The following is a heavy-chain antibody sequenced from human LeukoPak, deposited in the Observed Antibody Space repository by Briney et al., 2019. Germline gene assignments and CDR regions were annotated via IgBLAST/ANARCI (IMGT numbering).Heavy chain of an antibody. CDR2: IYYSGST. CDR3: ARVDADYYMDV. D-gene: IGHD3/OR15-3a*01. CDR1: GGSISSYY. V-gene: IGHV4-59*01. J-gene: IGHJ6*03. Sequence: PSETLSLTCTVSGGSISSYYWSWIRQPPGKGLEWIGYIYYSGSTNYNPSLKSRVTISVKTSKNQFSLKLRSVTAADTAVYYCARVDADYYMDVWGKGTTVTVSS.